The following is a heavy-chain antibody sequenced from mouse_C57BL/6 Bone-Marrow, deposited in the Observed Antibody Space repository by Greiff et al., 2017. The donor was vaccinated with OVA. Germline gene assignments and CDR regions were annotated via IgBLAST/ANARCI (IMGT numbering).Heavy chain of an antibody. CDR3: ARSPSYGYYYAMDY. J-gene: IGHJ4*01. Sequence: QVQLQQSGAELARPGASVKLSCKASGYTFTSYGISWVKQRTGQGLEWIGEIYPRSGNTYYNEKFKGKATLTADKSSSTAYMELRSLTSEDSAVYFGARSPSYGYYYAMDYWGQGTSVTVSS. V-gene: IGHV1-81*01. CDR2: IYPRSGNT. D-gene: IGHD1-1*01. CDR1: GYTFTSYG.